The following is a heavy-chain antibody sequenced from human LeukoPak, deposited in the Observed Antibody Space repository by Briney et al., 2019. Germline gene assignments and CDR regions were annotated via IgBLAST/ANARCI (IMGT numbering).Heavy chain of an antibody. CDR2: IYYSGST. V-gene: IGHV4-59*01. CDR3: AGYSSGSAAFDY. J-gene: IGHJ4*02. CDR1: GGSISSYY. Sequence: SETLSLTCTVSGGSISSYYWSWIRQPPGKGLEWIGYIYYSGSTNYNPSLKSRVTISVDTSKNQFSLKLSSVTAADTAVYYCAGYSSGSAAFDYWGQGTLVTVSS. D-gene: IGHD6-19*01.